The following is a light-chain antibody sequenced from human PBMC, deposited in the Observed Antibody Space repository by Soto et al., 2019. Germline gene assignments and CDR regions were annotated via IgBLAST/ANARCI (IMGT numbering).Light chain of an antibody. CDR1: QSVSSNF. CDR3: QQYGTSPS. V-gene: IGKV3-20*01. Sequence: EIVLTQTPGTLSLSPGERATLSCRASQSVSSNFLAWYQQKRGQAPRLLIYDASTRATGIPDRFSGSGSGTDFTLNVSRLEPEDFAVYYCQQYGTSPSFGPGTKVDIK. J-gene: IGKJ3*01. CDR2: DAS.